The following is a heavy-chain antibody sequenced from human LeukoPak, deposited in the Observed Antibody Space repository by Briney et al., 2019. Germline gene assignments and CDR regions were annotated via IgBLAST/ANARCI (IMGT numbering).Heavy chain of an antibody. CDR1: GFTFCSYS. Sequence: GGSLRLSCAASGFTFCSYSMNWVRQAPGKGLEWVSSISSSSSYIYYADSVKGRFTISRDNAKNSLYLQMNSLRAEDTAVYYCARDLKSAVTTVDYWGQGTLVTVSS. J-gene: IGHJ4*02. CDR2: ISSSSSYI. V-gene: IGHV3-21*01. CDR3: ARDLKSAVTTVDY. D-gene: IGHD4-17*01.